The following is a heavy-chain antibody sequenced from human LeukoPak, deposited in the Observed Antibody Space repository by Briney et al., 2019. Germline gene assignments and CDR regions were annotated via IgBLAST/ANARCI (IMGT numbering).Heavy chain of an antibody. CDR2: ISAYNGNT. Sequence: ASVKVSCKASGYTFTSYGISWVRQAPGQGLEWMGWISAYNGNTNYAQKPQGRVTMTTDTSTSTAYMELRSLRSDDTAVYYCARVCIVVVPAASPYYFDYWGQGTLVTVSS. CDR3: ARVCIVVVPAASPYYFDY. V-gene: IGHV1-18*01. J-gene: IGHJ4*02. CDR1: GYTFTSYG. D-gene: IGHD2-2*01.